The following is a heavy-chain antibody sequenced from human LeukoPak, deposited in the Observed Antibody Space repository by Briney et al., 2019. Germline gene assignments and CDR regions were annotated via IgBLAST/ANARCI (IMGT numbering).Heavy chain of an antibody. Sequence: SETLSLTCTVSGGSISSYYGSWIRQPPGKGLEWIGYIYYSGSTNYNPSLKSRVTISVDTSKNQFSLKLSSVTAADTAVYYCARVTRAAAAVALDYWGQGTLVTVSS. D-gene: IGHD6-13*01. V-gene: IGHV4-59*01. CDR3: ARVTRAAAAVALDY. CDR1: GGSISSYY. CDR2: IYYSGST. J-gene: IGHJ4*02.